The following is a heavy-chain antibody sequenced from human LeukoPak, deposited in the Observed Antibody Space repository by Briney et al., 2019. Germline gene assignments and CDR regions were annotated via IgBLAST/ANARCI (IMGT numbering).Heavy chain of an antibody. J-gene: IGHJ3*02. V-gene: IGHV3-15*01. CDR1: GFTFSNAW. D-gene: IGHD1-20*01. CDR3: ARDVTGTWRAFDI. CDR2: IKSKTDGGTT. Sequence: GGSLRLSCAASGFTFSNAWMNWVRQAPGKGLEWVGRIKSKTDGGTTDYAAPVKGRFTISRDNAKNSLYLQMNSLRAEDTAVYYCARDVTGTWRAFDIWGQGTMVIVS.